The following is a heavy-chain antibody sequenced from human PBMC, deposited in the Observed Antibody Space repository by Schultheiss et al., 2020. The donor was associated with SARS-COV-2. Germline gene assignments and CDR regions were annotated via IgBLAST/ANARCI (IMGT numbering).Heavy chain of an antibody. D-gene: IGHD3-22*01. V-gene: IGHV3-23*01. CDR1: GFTFSSYA. CDR3: ARVSGDTSGYYYEHAFDI. Sequence: GESLKISCAASGFTFSSYAMSWVRQAPGKGLEWVSAISGSGGSTNYADSVKGRFTISRDNSKNTLYLQMNGLRAEDTAVYYCARVSGDTSGYYYEHAFDIWGQGTMVTVSS. J-gene: IGHJ3*02. CDR2: ISGSGGST.